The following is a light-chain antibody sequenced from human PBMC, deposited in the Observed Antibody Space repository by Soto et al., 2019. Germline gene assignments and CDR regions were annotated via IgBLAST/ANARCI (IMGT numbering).Light chain of an antibody. V-gene: IGLV2-11*01. CDR3: CSYAGSYIPYV. Sequence: QSALPQPRSVPGSPGPSATISCTGTSSDVGGYNYVSWYQQHPGKAPKLMIYDVSKRPSGVPDRFSGSKSGNTASLTISGLQAEDEADYYCCSYAGSYIPYVFGTGTTVTVL. J-gene: IGLJ1*01. CDR2: DVS. CDR1: SSDVGGYNY.